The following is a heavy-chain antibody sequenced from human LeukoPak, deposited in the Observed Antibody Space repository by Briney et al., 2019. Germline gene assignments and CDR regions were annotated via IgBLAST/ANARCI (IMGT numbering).Heavy chain of an antibody. CDR2: ISFDGSSK. CDR3: AREGSYCGGACYSNYYFDY. J-gene: IGHJ4*02. CDR1: GFTFSSYV. V-gene: IGHV3-30-3*01. D-gene: IGHD2-21*02. Sequence: GGSLRLSCAASGFTFSSYVMHWVRQAPGKGLEWVADISFDGSSKYYTDSVKGRFTISRDNSKNTLYLQMNSLRPEDTAVYYCAREGSYCGGACYSNYYFDYWGQGTLVTVSS.